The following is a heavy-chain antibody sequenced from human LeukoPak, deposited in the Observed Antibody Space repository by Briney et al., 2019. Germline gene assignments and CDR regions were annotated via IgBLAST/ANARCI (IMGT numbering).Heavy chain of an antibody. Sequence: SVKVSWNASGYTFTGYYMHWVRQAPGQGLEWMGRINPNSGDTNYAQKFEGRVTMTGDTSISTAYMELSRLKSDDASVENGARGVQATGVFDYWGQGTLVTVSS. D-gene: IGHD2-8*02. CDR2: INPNSGDT. CDR1: GYTFTGYY. CDR3: ARGVQATGVFDY. V-gene: IGHV1-2*06. J-gene: IGHJ4*02.